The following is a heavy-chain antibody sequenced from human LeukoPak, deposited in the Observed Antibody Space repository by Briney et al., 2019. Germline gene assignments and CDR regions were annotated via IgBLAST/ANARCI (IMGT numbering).Heavy chain of an antibody. V-gene: IGHV3-21*01. CDR1: GFTFSTYN. J-gene: IGHJ4*02. Sequence: PGGSLRLSCAASGFTFSTYNMHWVRQAPGKGLEWVSSISSPSGYIYYADSVKGRFTISRDNAKNSLYLQMNSLRAEDTAVYYCARDRGVQTFDYWGQGTLVTVSS. CDR2: ISSPSGYI. D-gene: IGHD3-10*01. CDR3: ARDRGVQTFDY.